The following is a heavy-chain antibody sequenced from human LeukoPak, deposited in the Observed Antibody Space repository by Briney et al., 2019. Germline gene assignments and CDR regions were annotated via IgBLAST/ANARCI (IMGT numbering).Heavy chain of an antibody. V-gene: IGHV4-59*01. CDR2: IYYSGST. Sequence: SETLSLTCTVSGGSISSYYWSWIRQPPGKGLEWLGYIYYSGSTNYNPSLKSRFTISVDTSKNQFSLKLSSVTAAGTAVYYCARGLHYYDSSGYYYERPNYYMDVWGKGTTVTISS. D-gene: IGHD3-22*01. CDR1: GGSISSYY. J-gene: IGHJ6*03. CDR3: ARGLHYYDSSGYYYERPNYYMDV.